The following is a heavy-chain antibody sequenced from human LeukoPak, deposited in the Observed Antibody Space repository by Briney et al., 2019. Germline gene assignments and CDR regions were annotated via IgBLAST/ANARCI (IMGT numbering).Heavy chain of an antibody. V-gene: IGHV4-39*01. CDR2: IYYSGNT. CDR3: ARLGTMVRGAVDY. CDR1: GVSISSSNSY. D-gene: IGHD3-10*01. Sequence: SETLSLTCTVSGVSISSSNSYWGWIRQPPGKGLEWIGSIYYSGNTYYNASLKSQVSISIDTSKNQFSLKLSSVTAADTAVYYCARLGTMVRGAVDYWGQGTLVTVSS. J-gene: IGHJ4*02.